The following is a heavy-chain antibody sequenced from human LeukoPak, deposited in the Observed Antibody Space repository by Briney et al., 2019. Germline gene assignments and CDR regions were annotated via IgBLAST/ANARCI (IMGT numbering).Heavy chain of an antibody. V-gene: IGHV3-33*06. CDR1: GFTFSSYG. CDR3: AKERYSRGMYSFDY. CDR2: IWYDGSNK. J-gene: IGHJ4*02. D-gene: IGHD6-19*01. Sequence: PGGSLRLSCAASGFTFSSYGMHWVRQAPGKGLEWVAVIWYDGSNKYYADSVKGRFTISIDNSKNTLYLQMNSLMTEDTAVYYCAKERYSRGMYSFDYWGQGTLVTVSS.